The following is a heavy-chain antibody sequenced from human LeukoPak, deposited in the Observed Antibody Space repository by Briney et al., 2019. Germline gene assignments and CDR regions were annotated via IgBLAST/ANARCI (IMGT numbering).Heavy chain of an antibody. CDR2: INPNSGGT. CDR1: GYSFTGYY. J-gene: IGHJ4*02. Sequence: GASVKVSCKASGYSFTGYYMHWVRRAPGQGLEWMGWINPNSGGTNYAQKFQGRVTMTRDTSISTAYMELSRLRSDDTAVYYCARAPNTAGMNDYWGQGTLVTVSS. D-gene: IGHD6-13*01. V-gene: IGHV1-2*02. CDR3: ARAPNTAGMNDY.